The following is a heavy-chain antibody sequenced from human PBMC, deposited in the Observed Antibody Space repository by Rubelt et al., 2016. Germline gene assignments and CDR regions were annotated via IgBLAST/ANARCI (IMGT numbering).Heavy chain of an antibody. CDR2: SGGST. V-gene: IGHV3-53*05. CDR3: ARVGRGSSWPFDY. D-gene: IGHD6-13*01. J-gene: IGHJ4*02. Sequence: SGGSTYYADSVKGRFTISRDNSKNTLYLQMNSLRAEDTAVYYCARVGRGSSWPFDYWGQGTLVTVSS.